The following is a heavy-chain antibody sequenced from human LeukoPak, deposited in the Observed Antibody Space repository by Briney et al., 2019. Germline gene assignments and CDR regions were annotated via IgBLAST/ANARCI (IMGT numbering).Heavy chain of an antibody. J-gene: IGHJ4*02. CDR1: GFTFSSYA. CDR2: ISYDGSNK. CDR3: ARGDGWSYFDY. Sequence: GGSLRLSCAASGFTFSSYAMHWVRQAPGKGLEWVAVISYDGSNKYYADSVKGRFTISRDNSKNTLYLQMNSLRAEDTAVYYCARGDGWSYFDYWGQGTLVTVSS. D-gene: IGHD5-24*01. V-gene: IGHV3-30*04.